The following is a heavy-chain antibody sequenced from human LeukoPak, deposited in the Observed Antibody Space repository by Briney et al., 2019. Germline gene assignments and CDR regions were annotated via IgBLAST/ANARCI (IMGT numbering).Heavy chain of an antibody. J-gene: IGHJ4*02. CDR3: ARDCGGDCYSLGFDY. CDR2: ISSSSSTI. Sequence: PGGSLRLSCAASGFTFSSYSMNWVRQAPGKGLEWVSYISSSSSTIYYADSVKGRFTISRDNAKNSLYLQMNSLRAEDTAVYYCARDCGGDCYSLGFDYWGQGTLVTVSS. V-gene: IGHV3-48*01. D-gene: IGHD2-21*02. CDR1: GFTFSSYS.